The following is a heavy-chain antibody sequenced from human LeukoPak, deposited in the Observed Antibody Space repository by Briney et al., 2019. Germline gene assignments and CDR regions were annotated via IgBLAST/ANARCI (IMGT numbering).Heavy chain of an antibody. CDR2: TYYSGST. V-gene: IGHV4-59*01. CDR1: GGSISSYY. Sequence: SETLSLTCTVSGGSISSYYWSWIRQPPGKGLEWIGYTYYSGSTNYNPSLKTRVTISVDTSKKQFSLKLTSVTAADTAVYYCARDHGYSYGYYYGMDVWGQGTTVTVSS. D-gene: IGHD5-18*01. CDR3: ARDHGYSYGYYYGMDV. J-gene: IGHJ6*02.